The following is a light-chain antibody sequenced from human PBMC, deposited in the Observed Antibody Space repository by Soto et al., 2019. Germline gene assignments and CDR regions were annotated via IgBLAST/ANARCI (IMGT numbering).Light chain of an antibody. V-gene: IGLV1-44*01. CDR3: AAWDDSLNGAV. J-gene: IGLJ2*01. CDR2: TNN. CDR1: SSNIGRNT. Sequence: QSVLTQPPSTSGTHGQRVTISCSGSSSNIGRNTVNWYQQLPGTAPKLLIYTNNQRPSGVPDRFSGSKSGTSASLAISELQTEDEADYYCAAWDDSLNGAVFGGGTKLTVL.